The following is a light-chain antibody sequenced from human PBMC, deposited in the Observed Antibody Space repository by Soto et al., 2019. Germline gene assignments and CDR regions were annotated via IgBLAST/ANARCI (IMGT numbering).Light chain of an antibody. CDR3: QQYNSYPPT. CDR2: AAS. Sequence: DIQMTQSPSSLSASVGDRVTITCRASQDISKYLAWFQQKPGKAPKSLIYAASNLQSGVPSKFSGSGSGTDFTLTNSSLQPEHFATYYCQQYNSYPPTFGGWTKVEI. CDR1: QDISKY. V-gene: IGKV1-16*02. J-gene: IGKJ4*01.